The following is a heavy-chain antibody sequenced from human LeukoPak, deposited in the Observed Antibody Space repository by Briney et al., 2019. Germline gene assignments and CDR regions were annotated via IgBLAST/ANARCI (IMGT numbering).Heavy chain of an antibody. J-gene: IGHJ4*02. CDR1: GGSISSYF. D-gene: IGHD1-26*01. CDR3: AREEALGSGSFDY. CDR2: IYYSGST. Sequence: PSETLSLTCTVSGGSISSYFWSWIRQPPGKGLEWIGYIYYSGSTSYNPSLKSRVTISVDTSKNQFSLKLSSVTAADTAVYYCAREEALGSGSFDYWGQGTLVTVSS. V-gene: IGHV4-59*01.